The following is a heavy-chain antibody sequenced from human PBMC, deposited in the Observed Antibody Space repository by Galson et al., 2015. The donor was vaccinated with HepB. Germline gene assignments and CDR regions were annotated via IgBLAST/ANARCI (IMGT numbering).Heavy chain of an antibody. Sequence: SLRLSCAASGFTFSSYAMHWVRQAPGKGLEWVAVISYDGSNKYYADSVKGRFTISRDNSKNTLYLQMNSLRAEDTAVYYCARVSAYYYDSSGYPPEGYFDYWGQGTLVTVSS. V-gene: IGHV3-30-3*01. CDR1: GFTFSSYA. D-gene: IGHD3-22*01. J-gene: IGHJ4*02. CDR3: ARVSAYYYDSSGYPPEGYFDY. CDR2: ISYDGSNK.